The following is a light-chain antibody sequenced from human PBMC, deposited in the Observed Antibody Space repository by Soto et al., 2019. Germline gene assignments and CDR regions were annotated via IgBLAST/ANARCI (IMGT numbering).Light chain of an antibody. J-gene: IGLJ1*01. CDR2: DVY. Sequence: QSVLTQPASLSGSPGQSITISCTGTSSDVGGYIWVSWYQHHPGKAPKLVIYDVYQRPSGVSSRFSGSKSGNTAFLTTSGLQTEDEADYYCVSYTSRSTYVFGSGTKVTVL. CDR1: SSDVGGYIW. CDR3: VSYTSRSTYV. V-gene: IGLV2-14*01.